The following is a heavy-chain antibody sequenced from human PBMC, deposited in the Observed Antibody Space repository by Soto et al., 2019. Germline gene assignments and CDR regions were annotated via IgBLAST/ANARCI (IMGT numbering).Heavy chain of an antibody. D-gene: IGHD1-1*01. V-gene: IGHV1-18*01. CDR3: AIGRYGDY. Sequence: QVHLVQSGAEVKKPGASVKVSCKGSGYAFTTYGITWVRQAPGQGLEWMGWISAHIGNTNYAQKLQGRVTVTRDTSTSTAYMDLRSMRSDDTALYYFAIGRYGDYWGQGALVTVSS. CDR1: GYAFTTYG. CDR2: ISAHIGNT. J-gene: IGHJ4*02.